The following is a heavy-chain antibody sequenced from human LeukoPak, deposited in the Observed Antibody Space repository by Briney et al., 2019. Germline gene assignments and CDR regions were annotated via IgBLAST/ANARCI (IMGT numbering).Heavy chain of an antibody. CDR3: ARDISSSWYFDS. Sequence: SETLSLTCTVSGGSISSYYWSWIRQPPGKGLEWIGYIYYSGSTNYNPSLKSRVTISVDTSKNQFSLKLSSVTAADTAVYYCARDISSSWYFDSWGQGTLVTVSS. V-gene: IGHV4-59*01. CDR1: GGSISSYY. J-gene: IGHJ4*02. CDR2: IYYSGST. D-gene: IGHD6-13*01.